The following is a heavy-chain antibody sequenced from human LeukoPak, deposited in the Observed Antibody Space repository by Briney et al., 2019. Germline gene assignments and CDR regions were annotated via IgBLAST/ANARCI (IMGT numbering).Heavy chain of an antibody. D-gene: IGHD3-3*01. CDR2: ISGSGGST. V-gene: IGHV3-23*01. Sequence: PGGSLRLSCAASGFTFSSYAMSWVRQAPGKGLEWVSAISGSGGSTYYADSVKGRFTISRDNSKNTLYLQMNSLRAEDTAVYYCANLLYDFWSGYYFDYWGQGTLVTVSS. J-gene: IGHJ4*02. CDR1: GFTFSSYA. CDR3: ANLLYDFWSGYYFDY.